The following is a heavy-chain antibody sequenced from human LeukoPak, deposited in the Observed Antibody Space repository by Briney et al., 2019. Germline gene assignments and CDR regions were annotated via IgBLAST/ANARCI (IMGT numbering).Heavy chain of an antibody. J-gene: IGHJ4*02. CDR1: GFTFSSYG. D-gene: IGHD1-26*01. CDR2: IWYDGSNK. CDR3: ARDALRELRPPLDY. Sequence: PGGSLRLSCAASGFTFSSYGTHWVRQAPGKGLEWVAVIWYDGSNKYYADSVKGRFTISRDNSKNTLYLQMNSLRAKDTAVYYCARDALRELRPPLDYWGQGTLVTVSS. V-gene: IGHV3-33*01.